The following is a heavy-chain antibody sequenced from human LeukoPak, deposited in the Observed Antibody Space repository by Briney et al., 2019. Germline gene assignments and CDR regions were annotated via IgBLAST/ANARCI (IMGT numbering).Heavy chain of an antibody. V-gene: IGHV1-2*02. CDR3: ARGYSSSTQSFDY. CDR2: INPNSGGT. J-gene: IGHJ4*02. D-gene: IGHD6-13*01. Sequence: ASVKASCKASGYTFTGYYMHWVRQAPGQGLERMGWINPNSGGTNYAQKFQGRVTMTRDTSISTAYMELSRLRSDDTAVYYCARGYSSSTQSFDYWGQGTLVTVSS. CDR1: GYTFTGYY.